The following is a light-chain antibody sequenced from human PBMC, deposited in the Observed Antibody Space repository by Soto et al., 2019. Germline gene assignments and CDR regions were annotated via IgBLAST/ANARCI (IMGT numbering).Light chain of an antibody. CDR3: TSYTSSSTLEV. Sequence: QSALTQPASVSGSPGQSITISCTGTSSDVGGYNFVSWYQHHPGKAPKLIIYDVSNRPSGVSNRFSGSKFGNTASLTISGLQAEDEADYYCTSYTSSSTLEVFGGGTKLTV. V-gene: IGLV2-14*03. CDR1: SSDVGGYNF. J-gene: IGLJ2*01. CDR2: DVS.